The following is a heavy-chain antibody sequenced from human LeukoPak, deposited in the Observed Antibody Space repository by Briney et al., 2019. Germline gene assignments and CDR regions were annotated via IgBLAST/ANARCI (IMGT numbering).Heavy chain of an antibody. D-gene: IGHD6-19*01. Sequence: GGSLRLSCAASGFTFSSHAMSWVRQAPGKGLEWVSAISGSGGSTYYADSVKGRFTISRDNSKKTLYLQMNSLRAEDTAVYYCAKDPQWLPPNWFDPWGQGTLVTVSS. CDR3: AKDPQWLPPNWFDP. V-gene: IGHV3-23*01. CDR1: GFTFSSHA. CDR2: ISGSGGST. J-gene: IGHJ5*02.